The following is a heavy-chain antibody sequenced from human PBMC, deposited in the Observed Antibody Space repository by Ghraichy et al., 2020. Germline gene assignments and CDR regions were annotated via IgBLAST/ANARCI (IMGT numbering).Heavy chain of an antibody. D-gene: IGHD6-13*01. J-gene: IGHJ4*02. CDR2: IYWDDDK. Sequence: GPTLVKPTQTLTLTCTFSGFSLSTSGVGVGWIRQPPGKALEWLALIYWDDDKRYSPSLKSRLTITKDTSKNQVVLTMTNMDPVDTATYYCAHDRQGQAAAGTPPLWAYWGQGTLVTVSS. CDR3: AHDRQGQAAAGTPPLWAY. CDR1: GFSLSTSGVG. V-gene: IGHV2-5*02.